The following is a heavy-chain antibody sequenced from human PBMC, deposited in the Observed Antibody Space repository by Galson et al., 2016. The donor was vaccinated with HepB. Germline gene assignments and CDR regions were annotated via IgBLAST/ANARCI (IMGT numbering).Heavy chain of an antibody. Sequence: SLRLSCAAAGFIFSSYAMSWLRQAPGKGLEWVAAISGSGGTAYYADSVKGRFTISRDKSKNTLFLQMSGLTTEDTAVYYCAKKSGEALWFRDDYFDCWGQGALLTVSS. D-gene: IGHD3-10*01. V-gene: IGHV3-23*01. CDR3: AKKSGEALWFRDDYFDC. J-gene: IGHJ4*02. CDR2: ISGSGGTA. CDR1: GFIFSSYA.